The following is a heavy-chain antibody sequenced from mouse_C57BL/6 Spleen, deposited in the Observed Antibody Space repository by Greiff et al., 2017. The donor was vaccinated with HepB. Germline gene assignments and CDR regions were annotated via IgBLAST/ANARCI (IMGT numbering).Heavy chain of an antibody. CDR2: IRLKSDNYAT. J-gene: IGHJ3*01. Sequence: EVKLVESGGGLVQPGGSMKLSCVASGFTFSNYWMNWVRQSPEKGLEWVAQIRLKSDNYATHYAESVKGRFTISRDDSKSSVYLQMNNLRAEDTGIYYCTALDSSGYVFAYWGQGTLVTVSA. D-gene: IGHD3-2*02. V-gene: IGHV6-3*01. CDR3: TALDSSGYVFAY. CDR1: GFTFSNYW.